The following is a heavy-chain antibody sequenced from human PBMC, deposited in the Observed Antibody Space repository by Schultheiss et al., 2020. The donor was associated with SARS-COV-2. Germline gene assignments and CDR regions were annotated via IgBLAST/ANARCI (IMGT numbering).Heavy chain of an antibody. V-gene: IGHV4-34*08. CDR3: AKDCKVGATTYYYYYMDV. CDR2: INHSGST. D-gene: IGHD1-26*01. J-gene: IGHJ6*03. CDR1: GFTFSSYA. Sequence: SCAASGFTFSSYAMSWIRQPPGKGLEWIGEINHSGSTNYNPSLKSRVTMSVDTSKNQFSLKLSSVTAADTALYYCAKDCKVGATTYYYYYMDVWGKGTTVTVSS.